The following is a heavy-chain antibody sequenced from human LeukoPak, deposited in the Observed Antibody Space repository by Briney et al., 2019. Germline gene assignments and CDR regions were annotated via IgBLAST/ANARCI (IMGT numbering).Heavy chain of an antibody. D-gene: IGHD3-22*01. Sequence: SQTLSLTCTVSGGSISSGGYYWSWIRQHPGKGLEWIGYIYYSGSTYYNPSLKSRVTISVDTSKNQFPLKLSSVTAADTAVYYCARGWGDDYYDSSGLETDYWGQGTLVTVSS. J-gene: IGHJ4*02. CDR2: IYYSGST. V-gene: IGHV4-31*03. CDR3: ARGWGDDYYDSSGLETDY. CDR1: GGSISSGGYY.